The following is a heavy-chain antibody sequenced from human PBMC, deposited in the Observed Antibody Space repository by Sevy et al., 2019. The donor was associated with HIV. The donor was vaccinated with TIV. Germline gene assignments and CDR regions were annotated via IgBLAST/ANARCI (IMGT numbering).Heavy chain of an antibody. CDR3: AREMEQPLLWFGESGWFDP. J-gene: IGHJ5*02. CDR1: GFTFSSYW. Sequence: GGSLRLSCAASGFTFSSYWMSWVRQAPGKGLEWVANIKQDGSEKYYVDSVKGRFTISRDNAKNSLYLQMNSLRAEDTAVYYCAREMEQPLLWFGESGWFDPWGQGTLVTVSS. CDR2: IKQDGSEK. V-gene: IGHV3-7*01. D-gene: IGHD3-10*01.